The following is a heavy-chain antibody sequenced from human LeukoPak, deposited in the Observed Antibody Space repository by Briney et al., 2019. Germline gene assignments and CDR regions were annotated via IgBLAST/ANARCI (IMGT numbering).Heavy chain of an antibody. Sequence: PGESLRISCKGSGYSFTSYWISWVGQMPGKGLEWMGRIDPSDSYTNYSPSFQGHVTISADKSISTAYLQWSSLKASDTAMYYCARHNGFGELYYGWFDPWGQGTLVTVSS. D-gene: IGHD3-10*01. CDR2: IDPSDSYT. V-gene: IGHV5-10-1*01. CDR3: ARHNGFGELYYGWFDP. J-gene: IGHJ5*02. CDR1: GYSFTSYW.